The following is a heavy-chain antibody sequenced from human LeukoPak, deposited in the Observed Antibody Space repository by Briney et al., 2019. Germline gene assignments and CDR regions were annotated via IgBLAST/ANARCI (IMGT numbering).Heavy chain of an antibody. V-gene: IGHV1-69*13. CDR3: ARATQHCSSTSCYGYGMDV. J-gene: IGHJ6*02. CDR2: IIPIFGTA. CDR1: GGTFSSYA. Sequence: SVKVSCKASGGTFSSYAISWVRQAPGQGLEWMGGIIPIFGTANYAQKFQGRVTITADESTSTAYMELSSLRSEDTAVYYCARATQHCSSTSCYGYGMDVWGQGTTVTVSS. D-gene: IGHD2-2*01.